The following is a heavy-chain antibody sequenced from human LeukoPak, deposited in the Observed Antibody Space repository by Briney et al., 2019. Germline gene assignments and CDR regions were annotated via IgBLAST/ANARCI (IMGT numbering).Heavy chain of an antibody. CDR1: GFTFSSYA. CDR2: ISGSGGST. V-gene: IGHV3-23*01. J-gene: IGHJ6*02. Sequence: GGSLRLSCAASGFTFSSYAMSWVRQAPGKGLEWVSAISGSGGSTYYADSVKGRFTISRDNSKNTLYLQMNSLRAEDTAVYYCAKGIAPLGYYYYGMDVWGQGTTVTVPS. CDR3: AKGIAPLGYYYYGMDV.